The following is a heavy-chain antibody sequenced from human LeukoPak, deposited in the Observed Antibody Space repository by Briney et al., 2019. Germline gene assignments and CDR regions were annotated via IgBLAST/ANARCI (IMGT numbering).Heavy chain of an antibody. Sequence: GASVKVSCKASGYTFTGYYMHWVRQAPGQGLEWMGWINPNSGGTNYAQKFQGWVTMTRDTSISTAYMELSRLRSDDTAVYYCARDRGFGELSFDYWGQGALVTVSS. CDR3: ARDRGFGELSFDY. J-gene: IGHJ4*02. CDR1: GYTFTGYY. D-gene: IGHD3-10*01. V-gene: IGHV1-2*04. CDR2: INPNSGGT.